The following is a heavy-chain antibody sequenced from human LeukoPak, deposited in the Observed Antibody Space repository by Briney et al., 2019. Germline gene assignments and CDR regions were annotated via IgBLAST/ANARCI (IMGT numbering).Heavy chain of an antibody. D-gene: IGHD7-27*01. Sequence: ASVKVSCKASGYTFTSYVISWVRQAPGHGLEWMGWISAYNGNTNYAQKLQGRVTMTTATSTSTAYMERRSLRSDGTAVYYCAGVRPDWGWFDPWGQGTLVTVSS. V-gene: IGHV1-18*01. J-gene: IGHJ5*02. CDR2: ISAYNGNT. CDR3: AGVRPDWGWFDP. CDR1: GYTFTSYV.